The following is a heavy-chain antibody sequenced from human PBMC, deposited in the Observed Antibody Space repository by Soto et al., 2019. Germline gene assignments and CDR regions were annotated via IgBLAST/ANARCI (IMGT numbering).Heavy chain of an antibody. CDR2: MHPIRGNT. Sequence: ASVKVSCKASGYTFTSYDINWVRQATGQGLEWMGWMHPIRGNTGYAQKFQGRVTMTRDTSISTAYMELSSLRSEDTAVYYCARVLRSAWFGGYYYGMDVWGQGTTVTVSS. D-gene: IGHD3-10*01. CDR3: ARVLRSAWFGGYYYGMDV. J-gene: IGHJ6*02. V-gene: IGHV1-8*01. CDR1: GYTFTSYD.